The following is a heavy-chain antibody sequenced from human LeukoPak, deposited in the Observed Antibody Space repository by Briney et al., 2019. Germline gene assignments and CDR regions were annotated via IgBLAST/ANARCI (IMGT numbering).Heavy chain of an antibody. J-gene: IGHJ4*02. D-gene: IGHD4-17*01. CDR3: ASQADSAYGDYN. CDR1: GFTYSRYW. Sequence: GGSLRLTCAASGFTYSRYWMHWVRQVPGKGLVWVARIKGDESYTFYADSVKGRFTISRDNAKNTLYLQMNSLRAEDTAVYYCASQADSAYGDYNWGQGTLITVSS. V-gene: IGHV3-74*01. CDR2: IKGDESYT.